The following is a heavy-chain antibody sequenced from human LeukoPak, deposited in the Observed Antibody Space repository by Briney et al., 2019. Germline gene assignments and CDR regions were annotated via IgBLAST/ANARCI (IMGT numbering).Heavy chain of an antibody. D-gene: IGHD2-2*01. CDR1: GFTFSSYG. V-gene: IGHV3-30*02. Sequence: GGSLRLSCAASGFTFSSYGMHWVRQAPGKGLEWVAFIRYDGSNKYYADSVKGRFTISRDNSKNTLYLQMNSLRAEDTAVYYCARVVGRQGYFDYWGQGTLVTVSS. J-gene: IGHJ4*02. CDR3: ARVVGRQGYFDY. CDR2: IRYDGSNK.